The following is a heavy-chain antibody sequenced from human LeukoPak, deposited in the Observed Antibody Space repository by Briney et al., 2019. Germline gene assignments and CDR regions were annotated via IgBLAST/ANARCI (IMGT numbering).Heavy chain of an antibody. CDR2: IIPILGIA. D-gene: IGHD2-15*01. CDR3: ARGAAATSYYYYGMDV. J-gene: IGHJ6*02. Sequence: SVKVSCKASGGTFSSYAISWVRQAPGQGLEWMGRIIPILGIANYAQKFQGRVTITADKSTSTAYMELSSLRSEDTAVYYCARGAAATSYYYYGMDVWGQGTTVTVSS. CDR1: GGTFSSYA. V-gene: IGHV1-69*04.